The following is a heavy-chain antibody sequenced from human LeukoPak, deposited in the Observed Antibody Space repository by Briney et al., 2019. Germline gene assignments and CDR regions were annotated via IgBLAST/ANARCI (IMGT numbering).Heavy chain of an antibody. Sequence: PSETLSLTCAVSGGSISSSNWWSWVRQPPGKGLEWIGEIYHSGSTNYNPSLKSRVTISVDKSKNQFSLKLSSVTAADTAVYYCARRTPGIAVAGTVEDWGQGTLVTVSS. J-gene: IGHJ4*02. CDR3: ARRTPGIAVAGTVED. D-gene: IGHD6-19*01. CDR1: GGSISSSNW. V-gene: IGHV4-4*02. CDR2: IYHSGST.